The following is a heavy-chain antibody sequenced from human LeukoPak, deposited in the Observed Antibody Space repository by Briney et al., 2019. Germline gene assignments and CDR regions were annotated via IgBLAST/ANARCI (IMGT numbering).Heavy chain of an antibody. CDR2: ISANGGRT. CDR3: AKGLYNWNTPKAGNWFDP. Sequence: PGGSLRLSCAASGFSFSTCVMTWVRQAPGKGLEWVSAISANGGRTYYADFVRGRFTISRDNSKNTLYLQMNSLRAEDTAVYYCAKGLYNWNTPKAGNWFDPWGQGTLVTVSS. CDR1: GFSFSTCV. J-gene: IGHJ5*02. D-gene: IGHD1/OR15-1a*01. V-gene: IGHV3-23*01.